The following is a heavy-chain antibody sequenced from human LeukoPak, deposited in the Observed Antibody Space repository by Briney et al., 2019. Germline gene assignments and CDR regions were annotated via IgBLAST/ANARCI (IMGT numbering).Heavy chain of an antibody. CDR3: ARRGYDSSGYRDAFDI. J-gene: IGHJ3*02. CDR2: IYPGDSDT. Sequence: GESLKISCKGSGYCFTSYWIGWVRQMPGKGLEWMGIIYPGDSDTTYSPSFQGQVTISADKSISTAYLQWSSLKASDTAMYYCARRGYDSSGYRDAFDIWGQGTMVTVSS. D-gene: IGHD3-22*01. V-gene: IGHV5-51*01. CDR1: GYCFTSYW.